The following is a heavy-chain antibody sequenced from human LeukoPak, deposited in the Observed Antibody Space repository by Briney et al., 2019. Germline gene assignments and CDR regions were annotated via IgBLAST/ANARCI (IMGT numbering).Heavy chain of an antibody. D-gene: IGHD6-19*01. J-gene: IGHJ4*02. CDR3: AKNILRIAVAQAGY. CDR1: GFTFSSYE. V-gene: IGHV3-48*03. CDR2: ISSSGSTI. Sequence: GGSLRLSCAASGFTFSSYEMNWVRQAPGKGLEWVSYISSSGSTIYYADSVKGRFTISRDNAKNSLYLQMNSLRAEDTAVYFCAKNILRIAVAQAGYWGQGTLVTVSS.